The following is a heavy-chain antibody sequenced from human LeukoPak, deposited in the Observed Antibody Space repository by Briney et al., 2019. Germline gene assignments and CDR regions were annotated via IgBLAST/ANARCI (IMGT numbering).Heavy chain of an antibody. CDR3: ARDLWFAYYYDSSGYYPYYFDY. CDR2: ISAYNGNT. Sequence: GASVKVSCKASGYTFTSYGISWVRQAPRQGLEWMGWISAYNGNTNYAQKLQGRVTMTTDTSTSTAYMELRSLRSDDTAVYYCARDLWFAYYYDSSGYYPYYFDYWGQGTLVTVSS. V-gene: IGHV1-18*01. D-gene: IGHD3-22*01. CDR1: GYTFTSYG. J-gene: IGHJ4*02.